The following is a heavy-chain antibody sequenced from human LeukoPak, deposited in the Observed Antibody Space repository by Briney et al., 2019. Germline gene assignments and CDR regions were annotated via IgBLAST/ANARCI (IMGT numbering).Heavy chain of an antibody. J-gene: IGHJ4*02. CDR3: ARDHSSSWYYFDY. CDR2: INPSGGST. D-gene: IGHD6-13*01. CDR1: GYTFTSYY. V-gene: IGHV1-46*01. Sequence: ASVKVSCKASGYTFTSYYMHWMRQAPGQGLEWMGIINPSGGSTSYAQKFQGRVTMTRDTSTSTVYMELSRLRSDDTAVYYCARDHSSSWYYFDYWGQGTLVTVSS.